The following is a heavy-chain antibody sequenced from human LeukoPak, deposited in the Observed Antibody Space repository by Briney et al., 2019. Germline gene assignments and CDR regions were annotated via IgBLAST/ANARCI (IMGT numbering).Heavy chain of an antibody. CDR1: GGSISSSSYY. CDR3: ARFFTNSSPYFDY. V-gene: IGHV4-39*07. Sequence: SETLSLTCTVSGGSISSSSYYWGWIRQPPGKGLEWIGSIFYLYYGGSTYYNPSLMSRVTISVDTSKNQFSLKLSSVTAADTAIYYCARFFTNSSPYFDYWGQGTLVTVSS. CDR2: IFYLYYGGST. J-gene: IGHJ4*02. D-gene: IGHD6-13*01.